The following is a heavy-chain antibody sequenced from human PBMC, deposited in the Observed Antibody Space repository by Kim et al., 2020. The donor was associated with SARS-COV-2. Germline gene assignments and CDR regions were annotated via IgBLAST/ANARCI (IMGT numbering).Heavy chain of an antibody. Sequence: SETLSLTCAVSGDSISNRNWWSWVRQPPGKGLEWIGEIYHSGTTNYNPSLKSRVTMSLDKSRNQISQQLNSVTAADTAIYYCARGKPTTEGDYTLGYWGQGTPVTVSS. CDR2: IYHSGTT. CDR3: ARGKPTTEGDYTLGY. D-gene: IGHD4-17*01. J-gene: IGHJ4*02. CDR1: GDSISNRNW. V-gene: IGHV4-4*02.